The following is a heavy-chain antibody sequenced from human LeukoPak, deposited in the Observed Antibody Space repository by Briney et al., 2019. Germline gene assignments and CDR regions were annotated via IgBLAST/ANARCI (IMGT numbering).Heavy chain of an antibody. V-gene: IGHV4-34*01. J-gene: IGHJ6*02. D-gene: IGHD3-10*01. CDR3: ARGGGGMLRGLTLNYYYGMDV. CDR1: GGSFSSYY. CDR2: IYHSGST. Sequence: SETLCPTCAVYGGSFSSYYWNWIRRPPGKGLEWIGEIYHSGSTRYNPSLRSRVTISVDTSKNQFSLTLSSVTAADTAVYYCARGGGGMLRGLTLNYYYGMDVWGQGTTVTVSS.